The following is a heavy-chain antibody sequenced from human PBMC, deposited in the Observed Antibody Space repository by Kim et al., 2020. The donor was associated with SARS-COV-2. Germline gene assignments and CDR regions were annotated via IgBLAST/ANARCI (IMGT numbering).Heavy chain of an antibody. V-gene: IGHV1-69*01. D-gene: IGHD5-18*01. J-gene: IGHJ4*02. Sequence: YAQKFQGRVTITADEFTSTAYMDLSSLRSEDTAVYYCARAPRGYSFGYVNWGQGTLVTVSS. CDR3: ARAPRGYSFGYVN.